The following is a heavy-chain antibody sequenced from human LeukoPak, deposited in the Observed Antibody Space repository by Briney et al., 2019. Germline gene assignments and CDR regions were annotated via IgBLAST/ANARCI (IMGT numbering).Heavy chain of an antibody. D-gene: IGHD5-24*01. CDR3: ARQRRDGYNPRYYYYYMDV. CDR2: INYSGRT. CDR1: GGSISSSNYY. Sequence: PSETLSLTCTVSGGSISSSNYYWGWIRQPPGMGLESIGNINYSGRTYYNPSLKSRVTISVDTSKNQFSLNLSSVTAADTAVYYCARQRRDGYNPRYYYYYMDVWGKGTTVTVSS. V-gene: IGHV4-39*01. J-gene: IGHJ6*03.